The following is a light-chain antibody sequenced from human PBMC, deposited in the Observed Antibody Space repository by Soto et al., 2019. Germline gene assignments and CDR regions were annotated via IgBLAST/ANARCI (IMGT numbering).Light chain of an antibody. Sequence: QSVLTQPASVSGSPGQSITISCTGTSSDIGGYNYVSWYQQYPGKAPKLMISEVSHRPSGVPDRFSGSKSGNTASLTISGLQTDDEADYYCCSYAGSYTHVFGTGTKLTVL. J-gene: IGLJ1*01. CDR3: CSYAGSYTHV. CDR1: SSDIGGYNY. CDR2: EVS. V-gene: IGLV2-14*01.